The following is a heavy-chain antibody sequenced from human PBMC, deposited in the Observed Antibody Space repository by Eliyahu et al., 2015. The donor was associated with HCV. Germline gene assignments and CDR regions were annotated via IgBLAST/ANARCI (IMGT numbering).Heavy chain of an antibody. J-gene: IGHJ3*02. V-gene: IGHV3-33*01. Sequence: QVQLVESGGGVVQPGRSLRLSCAASGFTFXXYGMHWVRQAPGKGLGWVAVIWYDGSNKYYADSVKGRFTISRDNSKNTLYLQMNSLRAEDTAVYYCARDSPQDSNNAFDIWGQGTMVTVSS. CDR1: GFTFXXYG. CDR2: IWYDGSNK. CDR3: ARDSPQDSNNAFDI. D-gene: IGHD3-22*01.